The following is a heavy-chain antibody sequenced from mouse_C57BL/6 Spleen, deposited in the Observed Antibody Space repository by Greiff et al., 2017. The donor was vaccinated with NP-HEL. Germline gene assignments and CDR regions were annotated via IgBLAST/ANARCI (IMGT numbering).Heavy chain of an antibody. V-gene: IGHV1-19*01. Sequence: EVQLQQSGPVLVKPGASVKMSCKASGYTFTDYYMNWVKQSHGKSLEWIGVINPYNGGTSYNQKFKGKATLTVDKSSSTAYMELNSLTSEDSAVYYCARMAYDDAMDYWGQGTSVTVSS. J-gene: IGHJ4*01. CDR3: ARMAYDDAMDY. CDR1: GYTFTDYY. CDR2: INPYNGGT. D-gene: IGHD2-12*01.